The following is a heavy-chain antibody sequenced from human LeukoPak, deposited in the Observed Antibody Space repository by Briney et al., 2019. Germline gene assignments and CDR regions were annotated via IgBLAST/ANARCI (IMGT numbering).Heavy chain of an antibody. Sequence: PSETLSLTCTVSGGSVSSYYWSSIRHPPGKGREWIGSIYYSGRTNNNPSLKSRVTISVDTSKNQFSLKLSAVTAADTAVYYCARGLGEYAFDIWGQGTMVTVSS. V-gene: IGHV4-59*08. J-gene: IGHJ3*02. CDR1: GGSVSSYY. CDR3: ARGLGEYAFDI. CDR2: IYYSGRT. D-gene: IGHD3-16*01.